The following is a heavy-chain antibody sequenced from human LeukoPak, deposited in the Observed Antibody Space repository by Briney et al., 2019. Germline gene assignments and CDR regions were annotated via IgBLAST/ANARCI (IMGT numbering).Heavy chain of an antibody. CDR2: INHSGTT. D-gene: IGHD5-12*01. Sequence: SETLSLTCTVSGGSISTYYWSWIRQPPGKGLEWIGEINHSGTTNYNPSLKSRVTISVDTSKNQFSLKVTSMTAADTAVYYCARAPGTVAIDYWGQGTLVTVSS. CDR3: ARAPGTVAIDY. CDR1: GGSISTYY. J-gene: IGHJ4*02. V-gene: IGHV4-34*01.